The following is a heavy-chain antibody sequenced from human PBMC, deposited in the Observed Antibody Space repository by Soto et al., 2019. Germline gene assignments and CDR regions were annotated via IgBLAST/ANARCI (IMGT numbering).Heavy chain of an antibody. CDR1: GFTVSSNY. Sequence: GGSLRLSCAASGFTVSSNYMSWVRQAPGKGPEWVSVIYSGGSTYYADSVKGRFTISRHNSKNTLYLQMNSLRAEDTAVYYCARVAGDYYDSSGYPQEALGDHAFDIWGQGTMVTVSS. D-gene: IGHD3-22*01. CDR2: IYSGGST. V-gene: IGHV3-53*04. CDR3: ARVAGDYYDSSGYPQEALGDHAFDI. J-gene: IGHJ3*02.